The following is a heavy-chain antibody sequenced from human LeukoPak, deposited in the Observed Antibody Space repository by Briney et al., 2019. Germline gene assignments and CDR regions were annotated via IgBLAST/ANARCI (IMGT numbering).Heavy chain of an antibody. V-gene: IGHV3-30*04. Sequence: PGGSLRLSCAASGFTFSSLAMHWVRQAPGKGLEWVALISFDGGNEYYADSVKGRFTISRGNSQNMLYLQMNSLGGEDTAMYYCARGPLDYWDQETLVTVSS. CDR2: ISFDGGNE. J-gene: IGHJ4*02. CDR3: ARGPLDY. CDR1: GFTFSSLA.